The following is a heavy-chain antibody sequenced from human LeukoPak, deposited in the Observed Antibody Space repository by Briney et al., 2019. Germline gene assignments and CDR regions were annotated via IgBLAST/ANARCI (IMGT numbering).Heavy chain of an antibody. Sequence: GGSLRLSCEASRFTFSNAWMNWVRQAPGEGLEWVARIKSKVDGETTDYAAPVKGRFTISRDDSNNMLYLQMNSLKIEDTAVYYCAIDEPDYAPYDFGYWGQGTLVAVSS. V-gene: IGHV3-15*01. CDR1: RFTFSNAW. CDR2: IKSKVDGETT. D-gene: IGHD4-17*01. CDR3: AIDEPDYAPYDFGY. J-gene: IGHJ4*02.